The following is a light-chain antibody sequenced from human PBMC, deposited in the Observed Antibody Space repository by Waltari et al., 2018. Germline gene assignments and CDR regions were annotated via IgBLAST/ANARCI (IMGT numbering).Light chain of an antibody. V-gene: IGKV1-39*01. CDR3: QQSYSTPPLT. Sequence: DIQMTQSPSSLSASVGDRVTITFRASQSISSHLNWYQQKPGKAPKLLIYAASSLQSGVQSRFSGSGSGTDFTLTISSLQPEDFATYYCQQSYSTPPLTFGGGTKVEIK. CDR2: AAS. CDR1: QSISSH. J-gene: IGKJ4*01.